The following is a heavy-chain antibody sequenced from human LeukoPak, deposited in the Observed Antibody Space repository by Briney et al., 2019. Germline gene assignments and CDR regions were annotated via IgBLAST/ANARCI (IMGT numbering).Heavy chain of an antibody. D-gene: IGHD3-9*01. J-gene: IGHJ5*02. V-gene: IGHV4-34*01. Sequence: SETLSLTCAVYGGSFSGYYWSWIRQPPGKGLEWIGEINHSGSTNYNPSLKSRVTISVDTSKNQFSLKLSSVTAADTAVYYCARLDGDNWFDPWGQGTLVTVSS. CDR2: INHSGST. CDR3: ARLDGDNWFDP. CDR1: GGSFSGYY.